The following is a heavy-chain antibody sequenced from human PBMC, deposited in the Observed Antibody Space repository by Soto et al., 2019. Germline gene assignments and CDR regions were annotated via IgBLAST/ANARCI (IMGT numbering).Heavy chain of an antibody. J-gene: IGHJ6*02. CDR2: IWHDGSQK. Sequence: QVQLVESGGGVVQAGRSLRLSCAASGLTFRNYGMHWVRQAPGKGLEWVAIIWHDGSQKYYADSVKGRFSISRDNCKNTLYLQMTSPRAEDTAVYYCASWLEPSSYYGMDAWGQGTTVTVSS. D-gene: IGHD1-1*01. V-gene: IGHV3-33*01. CDR3: ASWLEPSSYYGMDA. CDR1: GLTFRNYG.